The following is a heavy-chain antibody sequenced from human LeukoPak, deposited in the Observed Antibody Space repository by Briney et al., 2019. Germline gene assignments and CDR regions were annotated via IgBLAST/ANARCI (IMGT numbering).Heavy chain of an antibody. V-gene: IGHV6-1*01. CDR1: GDSVSSKSAT. D-gene: IGHD6-13*01. CDR2: TYYRSKWYN. J-gene: IGHJ4*02. Sequence: SQTLSLTCAISGDSVSSKSATWNWIRQSPSRGLEWLGRTYYRSKWYNDYAVSVKSRITINPDTSRNQFSLQLNSVTPEDTAVYFCARDPLDFRSSSRLDSWGQGTLVTVSS. CDR3: ARDPLDFRSSSRLDS.